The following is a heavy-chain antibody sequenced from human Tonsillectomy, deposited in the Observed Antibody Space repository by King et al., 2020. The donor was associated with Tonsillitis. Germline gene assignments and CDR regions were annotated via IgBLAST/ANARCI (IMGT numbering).Heavy chain of an antibody. CDR2: MRGDGFDT. D-gene: IGHD3-3*01. CDR1: GFTFNNYA. CDR3: AKSSGRLSIFGIVIMQFDS. Sequence: VQLVESGGGLVQPGGSLRLSCVASGFTFNNYAMSWVRQTPGKGLEWVSSMRGDGFDTYYADSVKGRVTISRDNSKKTLYLQMNSLRAEDTAIYYCAKSSGRLSIFGIVIMQFDSWGQGTLVTVSS. J-gene: IGHJ4*02. V-gene: IGHV3-23*04.